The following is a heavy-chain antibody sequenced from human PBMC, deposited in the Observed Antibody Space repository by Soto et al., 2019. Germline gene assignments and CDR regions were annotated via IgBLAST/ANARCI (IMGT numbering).Heavy chain of an antibody. D-gene: IGHD1-26*01. CDR2: IYYSGRT. V-gene: IGHV4-59*08. J-gene: IGHJ4*02. Sequence: QVQLQESGPGLVKPSETLSLTCTVSGGTISSWYWSWIRQPPGKGLECIGYIYYSGRTNCNPSLKSRVTISVDTSKNQFSLKLSSVTAADTAVYYCARRYGSAIDYWGQGTLVTVSS. CDR1: GGTISSWY. CDR3: ARRYGSAIDY.